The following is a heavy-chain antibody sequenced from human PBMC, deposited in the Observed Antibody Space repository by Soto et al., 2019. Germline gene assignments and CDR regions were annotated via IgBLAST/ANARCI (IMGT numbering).Heavy chain of an antibody. CDR3: VKNSGCCNT. Sequence: QLLQSGGGLVQPGGSLTLSCAASGFTFGTTDMSWVRQAPGEGLEWVSTIDGSGGITYYADSVKGRFTISRDNSRNTVYRQINSLRGDDTALYYCVKNSGCCNTWGQGALVTVSS. J-gene: IGHJ5*02. D-gene: IGHD3-10*01. CDR1: GFTFGTTD. V-gene: IGHV3-23*01. CDR2: IDGSGGIT.